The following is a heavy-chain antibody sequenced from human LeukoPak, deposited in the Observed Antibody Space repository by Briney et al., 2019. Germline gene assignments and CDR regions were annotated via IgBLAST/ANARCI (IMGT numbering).Heavy chain of an antibody. V-gene: IGHV1-2*02. CDR3: ARGGNIVVVPAAIDYIYCYYYYMDV. Sequence: VASVKVSCKASGYTFTGYYMHWVRQAPGQGLEWMGWINPNSGGTNYAQKFQGRVTMTRDTSISTAYMELSRLRSDDTAVYYCARGGNIVVVPAAIDYIYCYYYYMDVWGKGTTVTVSS. CDR2: INPNSGGT. CDR1: GYTFTGYY. D-gene: IGHD2-2*02. J-gene: IGHJ6*03.